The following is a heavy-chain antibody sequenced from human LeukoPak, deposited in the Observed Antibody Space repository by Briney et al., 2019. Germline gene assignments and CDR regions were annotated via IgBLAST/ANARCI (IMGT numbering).Heavy chain of an antibody. J-gene: IGHJ4*02. V-gene: IGHV4-59*01. CDR2: IYYSGST. D-gene: IGHD4-17*01. CDR3: ARRSDGDYPIDY. CDR1: GGSISSYY. Sequence: PSETLSLTCTVSGGSISSYYWSWIRQPPGKGLEWIGYIYYSGSTNYNPSLKSRVTISVDTSKNQFSLKLSSVTAADTAVYYCARRSDGDYPIDYWGQGTLVTVSS.